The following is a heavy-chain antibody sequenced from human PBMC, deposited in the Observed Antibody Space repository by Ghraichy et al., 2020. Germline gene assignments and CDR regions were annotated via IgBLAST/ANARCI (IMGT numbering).Heavy chain of an antibody. CDR3: ARGLSNFWSGNWFDA. J-gene: IGHJ5*02. Sequence: ATVKVSCKASGYTFTSYDINWVRQATGQGLEWMGWMNPNSGNTGYAQKFQGRVTITRNTSISTAYMELSSLRSEDTAVYYCARGLSNFWSGNWFDAWGQGTLVTVSS. V-gene: IGHV1-8*03. CDR2: MNPNSGNT. D-gene: IGHD3-3*01. CDR1: GYTFTSYD.